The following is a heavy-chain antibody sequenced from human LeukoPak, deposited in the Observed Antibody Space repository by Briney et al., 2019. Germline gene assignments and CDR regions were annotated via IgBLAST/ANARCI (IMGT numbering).Heavy chain of an antibody. J-gene: IGHJ4*02. D-gene: IGHD3-22*01. V-gene: IGHV1-18*01. CDR3: ARDVSLYYYDSSAYY. CDR1: GYTFTSYG. CDR2: ISAYNGNT. Sequence: ASVKVSCKASGYTFTSYGISWVRQAPGQGLEWMGWISAYNGNTNYAQKLQGRVIMTTDTSTSTAYMELRSLRSDDTAVYYCARDVSLYYYDSSAYYWGQGTLVTVSS.